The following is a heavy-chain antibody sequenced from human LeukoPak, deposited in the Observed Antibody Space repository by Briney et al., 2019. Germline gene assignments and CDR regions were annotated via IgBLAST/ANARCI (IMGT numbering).Heavy chain of an antibody. CDR2: ISGSGGST. CDR3: AKDPPLYYYGSGRTPFDY. J-gene: IGHJ4*02. Sequence: GGSLRLSYAASGFTFSSYAMSWVRQAPGKGLERVSAISGSGGSTYYADSVKGRFTISRDNSKNTLYLQMNSLRAEDTAVYYCAKDPPLYYYGSGRTPFDYWGQGTLVTVSS. CDR1: GFTFSSYA. D-gene: IGHD3-10*01. V-gene: IGHV3-23*01.